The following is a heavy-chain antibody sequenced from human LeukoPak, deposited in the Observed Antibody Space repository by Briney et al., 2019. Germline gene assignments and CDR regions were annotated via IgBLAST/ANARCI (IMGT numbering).Heavy chain of an antibody. J-gene: IGHJ4*02. Sequence: SETLSLTCTVSGDSISSYFWSWIRQPPGRGLEWIGYIYYSGSTNYNPSLKSRVTISVDTSKNQFSLKLRSVTAADTAVYYCVRPSLARYGLYYFDYWGQGTLVTVSS. CDR2: IYYSGST. V-gene: IGHV4-59*08. CDR3: VRPSLARYGLYYFDY. D-gene: IGHD3-10*01. CDR1: GDSISSYF.